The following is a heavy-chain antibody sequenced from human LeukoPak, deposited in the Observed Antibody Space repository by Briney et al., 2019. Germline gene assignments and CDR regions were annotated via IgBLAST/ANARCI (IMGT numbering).Heavy chain of an antibody. CDR1: GGTFSSYA. Sequence: ASVKVSCKASGGTFSSYAISWVRQAPGQGLEWMGIINPSGGSTSYAQKFQGRVTMTTDTSTSTAYMELRSLRSDDTAVYYCAREYYEGAFDIWGQGTMVTVSS. J-gene: IGHJ3*02. CDR3: AREYYEGAFDI. V-gene: IGHV1-46*01. CDR2: INPSGGST. D-gene: IGHD2/OR15-2a*01.